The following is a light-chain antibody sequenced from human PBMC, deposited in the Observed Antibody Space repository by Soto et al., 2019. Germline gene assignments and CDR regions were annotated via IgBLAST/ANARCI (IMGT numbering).Light chain of an antibody. Sequence: DIQMTESTSTLSGSVEGRVTITCRASQTISSWLAWYQQKPGKAPKLLIYKASTLKSGVPSRFSGSGSGTEYTLTISSLQPDDFATYYCQHYNSYSEAFGQGTKVDIK. V-gene: IGKV1-5*03. CDR3: QHYNSYSEA. J-gene: IGKJ1*01. CDR1: QTISSW. CDR2: KAS.